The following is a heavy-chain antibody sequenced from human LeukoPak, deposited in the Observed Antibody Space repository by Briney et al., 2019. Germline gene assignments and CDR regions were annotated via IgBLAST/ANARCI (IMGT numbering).Heavy chain of an antibody. CDR1: GFIFSSYS. D-gene: IGHD3-9*01. J-gene: IGHJ4*02. CDR2: ISSSSSTI. V-gene: IGHV3-48*01. CDR3: ARASRDPAPLRYFDWLLPKPYFDY. Sequence: PGGSLRLSCAASGFIFSSYSMNWVRQAPGKGLEWVSYISSSSSTIYYADSVKGRFTISRDNAKNSLYLQMNSLRAEDTAVYYCARASRDPAPLRYFDWLLPKPYFDYWGQGTLVTVSS.